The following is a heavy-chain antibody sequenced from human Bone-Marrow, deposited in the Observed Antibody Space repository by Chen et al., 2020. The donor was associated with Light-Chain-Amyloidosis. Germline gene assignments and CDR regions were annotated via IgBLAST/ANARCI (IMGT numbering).Heavy chain of an antibody. CDR1: GGSISSSSYY. CDR3: ATYDFWSGYCYY. Sequence: QLQLQESGPGLVKPSETLSLTCTVSGGSISSSSYYWGWIRPPGKGLEWIGSIYYSGSTYYNPSLKSRVTISVDTSKNQFSLKLSSVTAADTAVYYCATYDFWSGYCYYWGQGTLVTVSS. V-gene: IGHV4-39*01. D-gene: IGHD3-3*01. J-gene: IGHJ4*02. CDR2: IYYSGST.